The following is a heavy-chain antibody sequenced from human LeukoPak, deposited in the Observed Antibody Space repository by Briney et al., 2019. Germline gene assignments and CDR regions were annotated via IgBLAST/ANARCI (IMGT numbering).Heavy chain of an antibody. V-gene: IGHV3-11*04. CDR1: GFTFSDYY. CDR2: ISSSGSTI. CDR3: ARVDSSGYYHDAFDI. D-gene: IGHD3-22*01. Sequence: GGSLRLSCAASGFTFSDYYMSWIRQAPGKGLEWVSYISSSGSTIYYADSVKGRFTISRDNAKNSLYLQMNSQRAEDTAVYYCARVDSSGYYHDAFDIWGQGTMVTVSS. J-gene: IGHJ3*02.